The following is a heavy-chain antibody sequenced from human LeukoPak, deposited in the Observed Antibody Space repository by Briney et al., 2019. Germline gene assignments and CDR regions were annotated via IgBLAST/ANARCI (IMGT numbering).Heavy chain of an antibody. J-gene: IGHJ4*02. CDR3: ASTRRAAVAGRFDS. Sequence: PSETLSLTCTVSGAPLNNYYWNWVRQPPGKGLEWIGYIYHSGNTNYSPSLESRVTMSVDESKNQFSLRVHFVSAADTAVYYCASTRRAAVAGRFDSWGQGTLVTVSS. CDR1: GAPLNNYY. V-gene: IGHV4-4*09. CDR2: IYHSGNT. D-gene: IGHD6-19*01.